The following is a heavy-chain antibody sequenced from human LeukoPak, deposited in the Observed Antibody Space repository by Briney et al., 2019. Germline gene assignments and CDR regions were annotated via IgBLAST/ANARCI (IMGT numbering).Heavy chain of an antibody. CDR3: ARIGMVRGVMSY. J-gene: IGHJ4*02. V-gene: IGHV1-8*01. CDR1: GYTFTSYG. CDR2: MNPNSGNT. Sequence: ASVKVSCKASGYTFTSYGINWVRQATGQGLEWMGWMNPNSGNTGYAQKFQGRVTMTRNTSISTAYMELSSLRSEDTAVYYCARIGMVRGVMSYWGQGTLVTVSS. D-gene: IGHD3-10*01.